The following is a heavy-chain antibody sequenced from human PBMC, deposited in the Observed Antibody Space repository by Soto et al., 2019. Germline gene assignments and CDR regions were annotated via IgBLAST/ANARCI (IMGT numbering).Heavy chain of an antibody. D-gene: IGHD5-18*01. CDR1: SVSITNGGYY. J-gene: IGHJ5*02. CDR2: IYHSGST. Sequence: SETLSLTWTVSSVSITNGGYYWSWIRQLPGKGLEYIGYIYHSGSTNYNPSLKSRVTISVDTSKNQFSLKLSSVTAADTAVYYCARVQARYSYGYNWFDPWGQGTLVTVSS. V-gene: IGHV4-31*02. CDR3: ARVQARYSYGYNWFDP.